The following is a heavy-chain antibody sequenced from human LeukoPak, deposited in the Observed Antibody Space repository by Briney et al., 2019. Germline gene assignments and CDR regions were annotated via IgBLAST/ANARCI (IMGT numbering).Heavy chain of an antibody. CDR2: IIPIFGTA. J-gene: IGHJ4*02. CDR1: GGTLSSYA. D-gene: IGHD2-15*01. CDR3: ARIVKDY. V-gene: IGHV1-69*05. Sequence: SVKVSCKVSGGTLSSYAISWVRQAPGQGLEWMGRIIPIFGTANYAQKFQGRVTITTDESTSTDYMELSSLRSQDTAVYCCARIVKDYWGQGTLVTVSS.